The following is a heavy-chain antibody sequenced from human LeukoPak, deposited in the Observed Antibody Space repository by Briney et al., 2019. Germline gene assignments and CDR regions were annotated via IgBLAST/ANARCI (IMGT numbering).Heavy chain of an antibody. CDR1: GFTFSSYS. CDR3: AQQTTVTINY. J-gene: IGHJ4*02. V-gene: IGHV3-48*04. D-gene: IGHD4-17*01. CDR2: ISSSSSTI. Sequence: PGGSLRLSCAASGFTFSSYSINWVRQAPGEGLEWVSYISSSSSTIYYADSVKGRFTISRDNAKNSLYLQMNSLRAEDTAVYYCAQQTTVTINYWGQGTLVTVSS.